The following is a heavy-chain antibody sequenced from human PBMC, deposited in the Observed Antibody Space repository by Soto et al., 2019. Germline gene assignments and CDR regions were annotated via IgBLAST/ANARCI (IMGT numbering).Heavy chain of an antibody. CDR2: TYYRSKWYN. Sequence: SQTLSLTCAISGDSVSSNSAAWNWIRQSPSRGLEWLGRTYYRSKWYNDYAVSVKSRITINPDTSKNQFSLQLNSVTPEDTAVYYCARDRAVAGHKYYYYGMDVWGQGTTVTVSS. V-gene: IGHV6-1*01. CDR1: GDSVSSNSAA. J-gene: IGHJ6*02. CDR3: ARDRAVAGHKYYYYGMDV. D-gene: IGHD6-19*01.